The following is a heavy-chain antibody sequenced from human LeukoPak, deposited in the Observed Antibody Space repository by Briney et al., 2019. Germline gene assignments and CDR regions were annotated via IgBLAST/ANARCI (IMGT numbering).Heavy chain of an antibody. Sequence: GGSLRLSCAASGFTFSGSATSWVRQAPGKGLEWVSLISFSGGSTYYADSVKGRFTISRDNSKDTLYLQMNSLRAEDTAIYYCARDIQLSTWGLGTMVTVSS. J-gene: IGHJ3*01. V-gene: IGHV3-23*01. D-gene: IGHD5-24*01. CDR2: ISFSGGST. CDR1: GFTFSGSA. CDR3: ARDIQLST.